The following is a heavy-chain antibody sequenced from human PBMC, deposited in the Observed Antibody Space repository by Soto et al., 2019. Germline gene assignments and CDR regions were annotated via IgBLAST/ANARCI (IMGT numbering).Heavy chain of an antibody. Sequence: QLQLQESGPGLVNPSETLSLTCTVSGGSISSSSYYWGWIRQPPGKGLEWIGSIYYSGSTYYNPSLKSRVTISVDTSKNQFSLKLSSVTAADTAVYYCARQGSGSYAWNYWGQGTLVTVSS. CDR2: IYYSGST. V-gene: IGHV4-39*01. CDR3: ARQGSGSYAWNY. CDR1: GGSISSSSYY. D-gene: IGHD1-26*01. J-gene: IGHJ4*02.